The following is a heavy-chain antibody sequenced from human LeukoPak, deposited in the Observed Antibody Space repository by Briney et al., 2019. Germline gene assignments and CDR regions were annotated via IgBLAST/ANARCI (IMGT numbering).Heavy chain of an antibody. J-gene: IGHJ4*02. CDR2: IYYSGST. V-gene: IGHV4-59*12. CDR3: ASGSGYSSSWVY. CDR1: GGSISSYY. Sequence: SETLSLTCTVSGGSISSYYWSWIRQPPGKGLEWIGYIYYSGSTYYNPSLKSRVTISVDTSKNQFSLKLSSVTAADTAMYYCASGSGYSSSWVYWGQGTLVTVSS. D-gene: IGHD6-13*01.